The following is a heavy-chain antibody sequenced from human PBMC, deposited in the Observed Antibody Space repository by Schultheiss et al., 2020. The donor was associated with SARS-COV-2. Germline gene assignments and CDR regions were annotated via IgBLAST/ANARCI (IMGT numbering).Heavy chain of an antibody. J-gene: IGHJ4*02. CDR2: IYYSGST. CDR3: ARGHVDIVVVVAATHFDY. D-gene: IGHD2-15*01. V-gene: IGHV4-30-4*01. CDR1: GGSISSYY. Sequence: SQTLSLTCRVSGGSISSYYWSWIRQPPGKGLEWIGYIYYSGSTYYNPSLKSRVTISVDTSKNQFSLKLSSVTAADTAVYYCARGHVDIVVVVAATHFDYWGQGTLVTVSS.